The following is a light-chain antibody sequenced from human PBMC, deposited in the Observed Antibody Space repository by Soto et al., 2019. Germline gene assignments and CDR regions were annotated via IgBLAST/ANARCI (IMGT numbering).Light chain of an antibody. CDR1: QSFRGL. J-gene: IGKJ4*01. CDR2: DAY. Sequence: EVVLTQSPVTLSLSPGERATLSCRASQSFRGLLAWYQQKPGQAPRLLIYDAYTRATGIPPRFSGSGSGTDFTITISSLEPEDSAVYYCHQYAVSPLTFGGGTKVDIK. V-gene: IGKV3-11*01. CDR3: HQYAVSPLT.